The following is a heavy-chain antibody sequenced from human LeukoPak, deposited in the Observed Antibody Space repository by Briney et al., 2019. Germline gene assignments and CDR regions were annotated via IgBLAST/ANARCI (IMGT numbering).Heavy chain of an antibody. CDR1: GGSISSSSYD. V-gene: IGHV4-39*07. CDR3: ARDVTTVTTPELFVY. J-gene: IGHJ4*02. D-gene: IGHD4-17*01. Sequence: SESLSLTCSVYGGSISSSSYDSGWIRQPPGNGLERIGRIYYSGSTYYNRSLKSQVTISVDTSKNQFSLKLSSVTAADTAVYYCARDVTTVTTPELFVYRGQGTLVTVSS. CDR2: IYYSGST.